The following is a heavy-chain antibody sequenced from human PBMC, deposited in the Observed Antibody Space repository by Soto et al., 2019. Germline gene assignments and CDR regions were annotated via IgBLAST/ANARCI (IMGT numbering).Heavy chain of an antibody. CDR1: GGSFSGYY. CDR2: INHSGST. J-gene: IGHJ3*02. V-gene: IGHV4-34*01. CDR3: SGGGDYEGGAFDI. Sequence: PSETLSLTCAVYGGSFSGYYWSWIRQPPGKGLEWIGEINHSGSTNYNPSLKSRVTISVDTSKNQFSLKLSSVTAADTAVYYCSGGGDYEGGAFDIWGQGTMVTVSS. D-gene: IGHD4-17*01.